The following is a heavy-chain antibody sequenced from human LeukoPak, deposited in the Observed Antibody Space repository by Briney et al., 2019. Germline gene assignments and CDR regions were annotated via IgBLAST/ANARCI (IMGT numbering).Heavy chain of an antibody. J-gene: IGHJ4*02. Sequence: SETLSLTCAVYGGSFNGYYWSWIRQPPGKGLEWIGEINHSGSTNYNPSLKSRVTISVDTSKNQFSLKLSSVTAADTAVYYCARYRRYYYDSSGYAFDYWGQGTLVTVSS. CDR2: INHSGST. CDR1: GGSFNGYY. V-gene: IGHV4-34*01. D-gene: IGHD3-22*01. CDR3: ARYRRYYYDSSGYAFDY.